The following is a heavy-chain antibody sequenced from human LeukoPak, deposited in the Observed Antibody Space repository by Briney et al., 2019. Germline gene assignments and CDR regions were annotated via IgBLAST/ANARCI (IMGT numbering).Heavy chain of an antibody. Sequence: GASVKVSCKTSGYTFTDYYIHWVRQAPGQGLEWMGWIVPNSGGTNYAQKLQGRVTMTRDTSISTAYMELNRLRYDDTAVYYCATLGATSFDYWGQGTLVTVSS. CDR2: IVPNSGGT. D-gene: IGHD1-26*01. CDR1: GYTFTDYY. V-gene: IGHV1-2*02. J-gene: IGHJ4*02. CDR3: ATLGATSFDY.